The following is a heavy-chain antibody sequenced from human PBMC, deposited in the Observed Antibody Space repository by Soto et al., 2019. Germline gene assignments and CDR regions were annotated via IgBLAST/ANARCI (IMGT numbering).Heavy chain of an antibody. CDR2: IYWDDAK. J-gene: IGHJ4*02. Sequence: SGPTLVNPTQTLTLTCTFSGFSLSASGVGVGWIRQPPGKALEWLAIIYWDDAKHYSPSLKSSLTITKDTSKNQVVLTMTNMDPVDTATYYCAKAGSYSFYFDYRGQGTLVTVSS. V-gene: IGHV2-5*02. CDR3: AKAGSYSFYFDY. CDR1: GFSLSASGVG. D-gene: IGHD1-26*01.